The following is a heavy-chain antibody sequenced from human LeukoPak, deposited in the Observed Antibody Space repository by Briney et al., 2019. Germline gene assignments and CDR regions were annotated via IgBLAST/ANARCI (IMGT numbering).Heavy chain of an antibody. D-gene: IGHD3-10*01. Sequence: GGSLRLSCAASGFTFSSYAMCWVRQAPGKGPEWVATIGHTSGAWYADSLMGRFTISRDNSKSMLYLHMNSLSGEDTALYYCADFGSGSYIFNYWGQGSLVTVSS. J-gene: IGHJ4*02. V-gene: IGHV3-23*01. CDR1: GFTFSSYA. CDR3: ADFGSGSYIFNY. CDR2: IGHTSGA.